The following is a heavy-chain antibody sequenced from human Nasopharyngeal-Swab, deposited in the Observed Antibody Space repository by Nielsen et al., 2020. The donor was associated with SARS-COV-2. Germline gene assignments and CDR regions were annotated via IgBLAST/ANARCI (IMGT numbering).Heavy chain of an antibody. V-gene: IGHV3-7*01. Sequence: GGSLRLSCAASGFTFSNYWMSWVRQAPGKGLEWVANIKQDGSGKNYVDSVKGRFTISRDNAKNSLYLQMNSLRAEDTAVYYCARDGYSYGYYYYYYMDVWGKGTTVTVSS. CDR1: GFTFSNYW. J-gene: IGHJ6*03. CDR3: ARDGYSYGYYYYYYMDV. D-gene: IGHD5-18*01. CDR2: IKQDGSGK.